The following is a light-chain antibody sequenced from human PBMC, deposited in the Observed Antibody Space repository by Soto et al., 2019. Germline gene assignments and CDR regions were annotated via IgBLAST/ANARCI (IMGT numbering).Light chain of an antibody. V-gene: IGKV3-20*01. CDR2: GAS. CDR3: QQYGNSPLT. CDR1: QSVSSSY. J-gene: IGKJ1*01. Sequence: EIVLTQSPGTLSLSPGERATLSCRASQSVSSSYVAWYQQKPGQARRLLIYGASSSATGIPDSFSGSGCGTDFTLTISRLEPEAFAEYYCQQYGNSPLTFGQGTKVEIK.